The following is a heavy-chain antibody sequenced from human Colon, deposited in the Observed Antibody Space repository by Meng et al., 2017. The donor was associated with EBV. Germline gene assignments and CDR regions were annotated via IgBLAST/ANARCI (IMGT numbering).Heavy chain of an antibody. CDR1: GGSFSNSY. D-gene: IGHD3-3*01. V-gene: IGHV4-34*01. CDR3: RNAFCSAEAGCSDQ. J-gene: IGHJ4*02. Sequence: QVQLQQWGSGLLKPSETLSITCAVYGGSFSNSYWSWVRQPPGKRLEWIGEINESGSTKYNPSLKSRVTILMDTSKNQFSLRLSSVTAADTAVYYCRNAFCSAEAGCSDQWGQGTLVTVSS. CDR2: INESGST.